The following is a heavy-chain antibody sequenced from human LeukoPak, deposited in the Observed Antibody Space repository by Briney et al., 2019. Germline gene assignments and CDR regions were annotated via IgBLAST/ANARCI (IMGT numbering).Heavy chain of an antibody. D-gene: IGHD6-19*01. Sequence: GGSLRLSCAASGFTFSSYSMNWVRQAPGKGLEWVSSISSSSSYIYYADSVKGRFTISRDNSKNTLYLQMNSLRAEDTAVYYCAKSIAVAGPPFDYWGQGTLVTVSS. CDR2: ISSSSSYI. CDR3: AKSIAVAGPPFDY. CDR1: GFTFSSYS. V-gene: IGHV3-21*04. J-gene: IGHJ4*02.